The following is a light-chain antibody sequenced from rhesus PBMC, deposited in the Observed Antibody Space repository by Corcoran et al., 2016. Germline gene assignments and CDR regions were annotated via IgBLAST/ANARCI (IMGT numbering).Light chain of an antibody. CDR3: QQYSTRPPT. V-gene: IGKV1-22*01. J-gene: IGKJ1*01. Sequence: DIQMTQSPSSLSASIGDTVTITCRASQGIYTWLAWYQQKPGNDPNPLIYKASSLQSGVPARFRGSGFGTYFTLTISGLQSEDFSTYYCQQYSTRPPTFGQGTKGEIK. CDR1: QGIYTW. CDR2: KAS.